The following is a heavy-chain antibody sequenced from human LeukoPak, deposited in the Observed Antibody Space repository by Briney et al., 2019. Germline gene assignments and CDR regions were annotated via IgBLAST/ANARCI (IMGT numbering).Heavy chain of an antibody. D-gene: IGHD2/OR15-2a*01. J-gene: IGHJ6*02. V-gene: IGHV3-23*01. CDR3: AKYVSAKGPPYGLDV. Sequence: PGGSLRLSCAASEFTFSSYAMQWVRQAPGKGLEWVSGISASGGSTWYADSVKGRFTISRDNSKNTLYLQMNSLRAEDTAVYYCAKYVSAKGPPYGLDVWGQGTTVTVSS. CDR1: EFTFSSYA. CDR2: ISASGGST.